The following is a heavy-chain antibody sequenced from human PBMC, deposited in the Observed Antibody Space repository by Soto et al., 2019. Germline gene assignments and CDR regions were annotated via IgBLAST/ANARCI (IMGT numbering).Heavy chain of an antibody. V-gene: IGHV4-39*01. J-gene: IGHJ6*02. D-gene: IGHD3-10*01. CDR1: GDSITSNSFC. CDR3: ARGRYYGSGSYYIPLYYYGMDV. Sequence: EILSLTCTVSGDSITSNSFCWGWIRQPPGKGLEWIGSIYYSGTTYYNPSLKSRVTISVDRSKNQFSLKLSSVTAADTAVYYCARGRYYGSGSYYIPLYYYGMDVWGQGTTVTVSS. CDR2: IYYSGTT.